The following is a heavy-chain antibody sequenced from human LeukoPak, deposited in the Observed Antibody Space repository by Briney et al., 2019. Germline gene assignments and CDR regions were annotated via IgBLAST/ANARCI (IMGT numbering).Heavy chain of an antibody. D-gene: IGHD2-15*01. Sequence: CGPTLVKPTQTLTLTSTLSGFSLSTNGVGVGWILDPQQKALEQLLVPYWDDDKRYITAHASRPIISKDTSKNQVVLTMNNMEPVDTGTYCCAQKKEDCGGGSCKSWFDHWGEGTLV. J-gene: IGHJ5*02. CDR3: AQKKEDCGGGSCKSWFDH. CDR1: GFSLSTNGVG. CDR2: PYWDDDK. V-gene: IGHV2-5*02.